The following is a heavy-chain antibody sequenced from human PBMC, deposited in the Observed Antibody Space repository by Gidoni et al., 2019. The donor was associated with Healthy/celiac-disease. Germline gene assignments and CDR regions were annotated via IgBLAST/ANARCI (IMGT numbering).Heavy chain of an antibody. V-gene: IGHV3-30*18. CDR2: ISYDGSNK. CDR3: AKEHRNDLWSGYYSGMDV. J-gene: IGHJ6*02. D-gene: IGHD3-3*01. Sequence: QVQLVESGGGVVQPGRSLRLSCAASGFTFSIYGMHWVRQAPGKGLEWVAVISYDGSNKYYADSVKGRFTISRDNSKNTLYLQMNSLRAEDTAVYYCAKEHRNDLWSGYYSGMDVWGQGTTVTVSS. CDR1: GFTFSIYG.